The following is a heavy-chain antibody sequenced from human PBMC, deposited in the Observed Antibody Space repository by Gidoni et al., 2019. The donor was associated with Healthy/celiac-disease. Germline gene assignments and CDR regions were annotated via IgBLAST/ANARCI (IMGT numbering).Heavy chain of an antibody. V-gene: IGHV1-69*01. CDR3: ARDLAQYSSSFNYFDY. J-gene: IGHJ4*02. Sequence: QVQLVQSGAEVTKPGSSVKVSCKASGGTFSSYAISWVRQAPGQGLEWRVGIIPICGTANDAQKCQGRVTITADESTSTAYMEMSSLRSEDTAVYYCARDLAQYSSSFNYFDYWGQGTLVTVSS. CDR2: IIPICGTA. D-gene: IGHD6-6*01. CDR1: GGTFSSYA.